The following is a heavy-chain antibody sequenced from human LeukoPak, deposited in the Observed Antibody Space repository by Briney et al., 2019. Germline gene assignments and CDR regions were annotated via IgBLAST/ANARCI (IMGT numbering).Heavy chain of an antibody. CDR1: GYTFTSYG. CDR3: ASSPGPVPAAMLAY. Sequence: ASVKLSCKASGYTFTSYGISWVRQAPGQGLEWMGWTSAYNGNTNYAQKLQGRVTMTTDTSTSTAYMELRSLRSDDTAVYYCASSPGPVPAAMLAYWGQGTLVTVSS. V-gene: IGHV1-18*01. CDR2: TSAYNGNT. D-gene: IGHD2-2*01. J-gene: IGHJ4*02.